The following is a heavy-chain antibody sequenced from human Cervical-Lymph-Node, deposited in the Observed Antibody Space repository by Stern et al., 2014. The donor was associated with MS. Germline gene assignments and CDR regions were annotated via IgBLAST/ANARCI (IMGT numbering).Heavy chain of an antibody. CDR1: GYSVSTNY. Sequence: VQLVESGGGLIQPGGSLRLSCAVSGYSVSTNYMSWIRQAPGKGLERVAVIYSGGSTYHADSVRGRFTISRDNARNTLSLQMDSLRAEDTAVYYCARDYYDSRGYYHWGQGTLVTVSS. J-gene: IGHJ4*02. CDR2: IYSGGST. V-gene: IGHV3-53*01. D-gene: IGHD3-22*01. CDR3: ARDYYDSRGYYH.